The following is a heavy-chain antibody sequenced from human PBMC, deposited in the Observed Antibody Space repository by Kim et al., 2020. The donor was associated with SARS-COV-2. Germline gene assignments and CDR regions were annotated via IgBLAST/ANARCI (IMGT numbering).Heavy chain of an antibody. CDR2: IYTSGST. J-gene: IGHJ4*02. D-gene: IGHD3-10*01. CDR3: ARMAPWGTMVRELGFDY. CDR1: GGSISSGSYY. Sequence: SETLSLTCTVSGGSISSGSYYWSWIRQPAGKGLEWIGRIYTSGSTNYNPSLKSRVTISVDTSKNQFSLKLSSVTAADTAVYYCARMAPWGTMVRELGFDYWGQGTLVTVSS. V-gene: IGHV4-61*02.